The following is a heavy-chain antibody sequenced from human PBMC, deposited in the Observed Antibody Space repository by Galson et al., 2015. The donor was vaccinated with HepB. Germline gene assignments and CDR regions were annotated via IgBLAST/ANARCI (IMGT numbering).Heavy chain of an antibody. Sequence: SLRLSCAGSGFTFSTYTINWVRQAPGKGLEWVSGIYGSGSSRFYADSVKGRFAISRDNSKNTVYLQMNSLRVEDTALYFCAKDRVPDGRWSVDYWGQGTMVTVSS. CDR2: IYGSGSSR. CDR3: AKDRVPDGRWSVDY. V-gene: IGHV3-23*01. CDR1: GFTFSTYT. J-gene: IGHJ4*02. D-gene: IGHD1-1*01.